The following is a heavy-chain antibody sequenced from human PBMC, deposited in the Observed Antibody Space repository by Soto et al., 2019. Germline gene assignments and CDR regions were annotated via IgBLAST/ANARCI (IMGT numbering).Heavy chain of an antibody. J-gene: IGHJ6*02. CDR2: ISGSGGRT. V-gene: IGHV3-23*01. D-gene: IGHD3-22*01. CDR3: TKDRGASSGYPQDV. Sequence: EVQLLESGGGLVQPGGSLRLSCAASGFTFSSYAMSWVRQAPGKGLEWVSAISGSGGRTNYADSVKGRFTISRDNSKNTRFLQMNSLGAGDAAVYYCTKDRGASSGYPQDVWGQGTTVTVSS. CDR1: GFTFSSYA.